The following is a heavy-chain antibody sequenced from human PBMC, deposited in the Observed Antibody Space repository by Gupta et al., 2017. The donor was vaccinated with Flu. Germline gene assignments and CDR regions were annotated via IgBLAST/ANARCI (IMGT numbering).Heavy chain of an antibody. CDR3: AKAGIDGSSWGNTDY. Sequence: EVQLLESGGGMVQPGGSLGLSCAASGFSFSSYVMTWVRQAPGKGLEWVSSISGSDDTPYYADSVKGRFTVFRDNYEKTVSLEMSNLKVADTAIYYCAKAGIDGSSWGNTDYWGQGTLVTVSS. CDR2: ISGSDDTP. V-gene: IGHV3-23*01. CDR1: GFSFSSYV. D-gene: IGHD6-13*01. J-gene: IGHJ4*02.